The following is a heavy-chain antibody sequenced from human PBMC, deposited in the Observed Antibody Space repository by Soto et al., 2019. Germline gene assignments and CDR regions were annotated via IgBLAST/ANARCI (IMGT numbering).Heavy chain of an antibody. CDR3: ARSGGIDY. CDR2: IQSDGSSI. J-gene: IGHJ4*02. D-gene: IGHD6-25*01. Sequence: EVQLVESGGGLVQPGGSLRLSCAASGFTFNHYWIHWVRQVPGKGLMWVSRIQSDGSSIDYADSVKGRFTFSRDNAKNTVYLQMNSLRVEDSAMYYCARSGGIDYWGQGTLVTVSS. V-gene: IGHV3-74*01. CDR1: GFTFNHYW.